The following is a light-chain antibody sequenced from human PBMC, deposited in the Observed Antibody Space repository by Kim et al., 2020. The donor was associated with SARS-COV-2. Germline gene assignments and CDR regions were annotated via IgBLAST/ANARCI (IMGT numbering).Light chain of an antibody. CDR1: QDISNY. Sequence: DIQMTQSPSSLSASVGDRVTITCQASQDISNYLNWYQQKPGKAPKLLIYDASNLETGVPSRFSGSGSGTDFTFTISSLQPEDIATYYCQQYDNLPLGQGTKLEI. CDR2: DAS. J-gene: IGKJ2*01. V-gene: IGKV1-33*01. CDR3: QQYDNLP.